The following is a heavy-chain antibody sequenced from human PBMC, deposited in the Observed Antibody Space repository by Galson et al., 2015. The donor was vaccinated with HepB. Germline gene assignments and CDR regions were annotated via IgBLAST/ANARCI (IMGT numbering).Heavy chain of an antibody. D-gene: IGHD2/OR15-2a*01. CDR3: SKGRFYDTNYSPPPAYYYYGMTV. J-gene: IGHJ6*02. Sequence: SLRLSCAASEFAFGSYAMSWVRQAPGKGLEWVSAISNSGESTFYADSVKGRFTISRDNSENTLYLLMNSLRVVDTAVYFCSKGRFYDTNYSPPPAYYYYGMTVWGQGTTVTVS. CDR1: EFAFGSYA. V-gene: IGHV3-23*01. CDR2: ISNSGEST.